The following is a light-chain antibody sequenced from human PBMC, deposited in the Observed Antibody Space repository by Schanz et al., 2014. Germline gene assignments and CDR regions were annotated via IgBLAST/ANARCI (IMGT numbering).Light chain of an antibody. J-gene: IGKJ5*01. CDR1: QSVVSNY. V-gene: IGKV3D-20*02. CDR2: DAS. Sequence: EIVLTQSPGTLSLSPGETATLSCRASQSVVSNYVVWYQKKPGQAPRLLIYDASNRATGIPDRFSGSGSGTDFTLTISRLEPEDFATYYCQQSGTFGQGTRLDIK. CDR3: QQSGT.